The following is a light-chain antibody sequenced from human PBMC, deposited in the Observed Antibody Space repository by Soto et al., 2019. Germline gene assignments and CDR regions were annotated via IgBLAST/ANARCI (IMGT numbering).Light chain of an antibody. Sequence: QSVLTQPPSMSGAPGQKVTISCTGSSSNIGAGYDVHWYQQLPGTAPKLLLYGNNNRPSGVPDRFSGSKSGTSASLAITGLQTEDEADYYCQSYDTSLDALYVFGTGTKLTVL. V-gene: IGLV1-40*01. CDR2: GNN. J-gene: IGLJ1*01. CDR1: SSNIGAGYD. CDR3: QSYDTSLDALYV.